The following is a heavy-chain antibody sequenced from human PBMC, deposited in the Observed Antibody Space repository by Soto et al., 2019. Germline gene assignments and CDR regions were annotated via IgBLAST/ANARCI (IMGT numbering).Heavy chain of an antibody. CDR2: INPNSGGT. CDR1: GYTFTVYY. CDR3: ARVAGAAAVFFFDY. Sequence: GASVKVSCKASGYTFTVYYMHWVRQAPGQGLEWMGWINPNSGGTNYAQKFQGWVTMTRDTSISTAYMELSRLRSDDTAVYYCARVAGAAAVFFFDYWGQGTLVTVSS. V-gene: IGHV1-2*04. J-gene: IGHJ4*02. D-gene: IGHD6-13*01.